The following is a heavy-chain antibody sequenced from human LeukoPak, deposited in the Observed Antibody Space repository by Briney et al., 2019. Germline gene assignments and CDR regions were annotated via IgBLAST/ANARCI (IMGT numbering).Heavy chain of an antibody. CDR2: ISSSSSYI. V-gene: IGHV3-21*01. D-gene: IGHD1-26*01. Sequence: GGSLRLSCAASGFTFSSYSMNWVRQAPGKGLEWVSSISSSSSYIHSAASVRGRFTISRDNAKNSLFLQMHSLRAEDTAVYYCARDEWGDAFDIWGQGTMVTVFS. J-gene: IGHJ3*02. CDR1: GFTFSSYS. CDR3: ARDEWGDAFDI.